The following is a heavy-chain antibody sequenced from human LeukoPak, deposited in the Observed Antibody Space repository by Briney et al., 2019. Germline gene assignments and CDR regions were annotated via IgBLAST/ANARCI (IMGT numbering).Heavy chain of an antibody. J-gene: IGHJ3*02. Sequence: GGSLRLSCAASGFNVSNNYMSWVRQAPGKGLEWVSVIYIGGSTYYADSVKGRFTISRDNAKNTLYLQMNSLRAEDTAVYYCARSTLGDAFDIWGQGTMATVSS. CDR3: ARSTLGDAFDI. V-gene: IGHV3-66*01. D-gene: IGHD1-1*01. CDR1: GFNVSNNY. CDR2: IYIGGST.